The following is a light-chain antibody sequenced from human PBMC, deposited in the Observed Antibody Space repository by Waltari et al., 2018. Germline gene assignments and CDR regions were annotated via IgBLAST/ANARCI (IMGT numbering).Light chain of an antibody. V-gene: IGLV2-11*01. CDR2: EVG. Sequence: QSALTQPRSVSGSPGQSVTISCTGTSSDVGAYHYVSWYQQHPGKAPKLMIYEVGKRPSGVPDRFSGSKSGNTASLTISGLQAEDEADYYCCSHAGSSVVFGGGTKLTVL. CDR3: CSHAGSSVV. J-gene: IGLJ2*01. CDR1: SSDVGAYHY.